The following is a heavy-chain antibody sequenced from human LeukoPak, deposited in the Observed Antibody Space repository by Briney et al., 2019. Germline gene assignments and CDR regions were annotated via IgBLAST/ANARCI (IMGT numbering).Heavy chain of an antibody. J-gene: IGHJ5*02. CDR2: ISYSGST. V-gene: IGHV4-59*08. Sequence: SETLSLTCTVSGGSISSYYWSWIRQPPGKGLEGIGYISYSGSTNYNPSLQSRVTISVDTSKNQFSLKLSSVTAADTAVYYCARENYDLNWFDPWGQGTLVTVSS. D-gene: IGHD3-3*01. CDR1: GGSISSYY. CDR3: ARENYDLNWFDP.